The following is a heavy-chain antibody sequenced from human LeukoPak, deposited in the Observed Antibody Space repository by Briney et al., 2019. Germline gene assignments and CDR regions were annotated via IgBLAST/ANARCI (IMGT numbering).Heavy chain of an antibody. J-gene: IGHJ4*02. CDR2: INPNSGGT. CDR3: ARVASGSYYNFDY. Sequence: ASVTVSCKASGYTFTGYYMHWVRQAPGQGLEWMGWINPNSGGTNYAQKSQGWVTMTRDTSISTAYMELSRLRSDDTAVYYCARVASGSYYNFDYWGQGTLVTVSS. V-gene: IGHV1-2*04. D-gene: IGHD3-10*01. CDR1: GYTFTGYY.